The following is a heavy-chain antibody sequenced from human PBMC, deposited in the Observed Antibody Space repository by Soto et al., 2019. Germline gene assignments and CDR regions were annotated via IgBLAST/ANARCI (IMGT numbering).Heavy chain of an antibody. V-gene: IGHV3-48*03. Sequence: GGALSHCFTISGFAFGSHQMNWVRQAQVQGLDWVSYISDSGGTVYYADSVKGRFTVSRDNAQNSVYLQMNSLRTEDKAVYYCARDLLHYDLWSGYSAYFYSGMDVWGPGTTVT. CDR1: GFAFGSHQ. J-gene: IGHJ6*02. D-gene: IGHD3-3*01. CDR3: ARDLLHYDLWSGYSAYFYSGMDV. CDR2: ISDSGGTV.